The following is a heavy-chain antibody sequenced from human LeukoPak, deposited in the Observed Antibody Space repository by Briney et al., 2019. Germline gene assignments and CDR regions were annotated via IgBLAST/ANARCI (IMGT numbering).Heavy chain of an antibody. Sequence: GGSLRLSCAGSGFTFSSYDMNWVRQAPGKGLEWVSLIYDSGSSTYYADSVKGRFTISRDNAKNTLYLQMNSLRAEDTAVYYCASGDTAMVNFDYWGQGTLVTVSS. D-gene: IGHD5-18*01. J-gene: IGHJ4*02. CDR1: GFTFSSYD. CDR3: ASGDTAMVNFDY. CDR2: IYDSGSST. V-gene: IGHV3-23*01.